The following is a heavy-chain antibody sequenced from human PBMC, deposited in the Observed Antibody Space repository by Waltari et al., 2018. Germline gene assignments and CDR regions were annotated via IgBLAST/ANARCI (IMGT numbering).Heavy chain of an antibody. V-gene: IGHV1-2*02. Sequence: QVQLVQSGAEVKKPGASVKVSCKASGYTFTGYDMHWVRQAPGQGLEWMVWVNPNSGGTNYAQKFQGRVTMTRDTSISTAYMELSRRRSDDTAVYYCARYGLRGGWFDPWGQGTLVIVSS. CDR3: ARYGLRGGWFDP. D-gene: IGHD3-10*01. CDR1: GYTFTGYD. CDR2: VNPNSGGT. J-gene: IGHJ5*02.